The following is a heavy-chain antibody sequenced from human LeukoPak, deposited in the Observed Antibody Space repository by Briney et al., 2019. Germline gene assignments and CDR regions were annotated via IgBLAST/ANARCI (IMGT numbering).Heavy chain of an antibody. D-gene: IGHD4-17*01. V-gene: IGHV1-69*04. CDR1: GGTFSSYA. CDR2: IIPILGIA. CDR3: ARDRPLYGDYVAFYFDY. Sequence: GASVKVSCKASGGTFSSYAISWVRQAPGQGLEWMGRIIPILGIANYAQKFQGRVTITADKSTSTAFMELSSLRSEDTAVYYCARDRPLYGDYVAFYFDYWGQGTLVTVSS. J-gene: IGHJ4*02.